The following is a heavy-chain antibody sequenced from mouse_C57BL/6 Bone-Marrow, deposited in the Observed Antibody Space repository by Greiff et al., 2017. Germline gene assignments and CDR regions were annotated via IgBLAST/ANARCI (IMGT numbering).Heavy chain of an antibody. D-gene: IGHD1-1*01. Sequence: QVQLQQPGAELVKPGASVKLSCKASGYTFTSYWMQWVKQRPGQGLEWIGEIDPSDSYTNYNQKFKGKATLTVDTSSSTAYMQLSSLTSEDSVVYYCARGYYGSSYYYFDYWGQGTTLTVSS. V-gene: IGHV1-50*01. CDR2: IDPSDSYT. CDR3: ARGYYGSSYYYFDY. CDR1: GYTFTSYW. J-gene: IGHJ2*01.